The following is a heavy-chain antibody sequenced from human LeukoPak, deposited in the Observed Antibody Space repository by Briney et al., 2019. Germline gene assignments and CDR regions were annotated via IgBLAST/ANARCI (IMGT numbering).Heavy chain of an antibody. CDR2: INHSGST. Sequence: SETLSLTCAVYGGSFSGYYWSWIRQPPGKGLEWIGEINHSGSTNYNPSLKSRVTISVDTSKNQFSLKLSSVTAADTAVYYCARRSYTMIVSKRPFMDVWGKGTTVTVSS. J-gene: IGHJ6*03. CDR3: ARRSYTMIVSKRPFMDV. CDR1: GGSFSGYY. D-gene: IGHD3-22*01. V-gene: IGHV4-34*01.